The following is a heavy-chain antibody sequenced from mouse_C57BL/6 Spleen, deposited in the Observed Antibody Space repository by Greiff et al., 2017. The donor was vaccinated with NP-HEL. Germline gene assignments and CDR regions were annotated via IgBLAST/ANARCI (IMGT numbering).Heavy chain of an antibody. CDR3: ARDYYYGSTWYFDV. V-gene: IGHV14-2*01. CDR2: IDPEDGET. Sequence: VQLQQSGAELVTPGASVELSCTASGFNIKDYYMPWVEQRTEQGLEWIGRIDPEDGETKYAPKFQGKATITADTSSNTAYLQLSSLTSEDTAVYYCARDYYYGSTWYFDVWGTGTTVTVSS. J-gene: IGHJ1*03. CDR1: GFNIKDYY. D-gene: IGHD1-1*01.